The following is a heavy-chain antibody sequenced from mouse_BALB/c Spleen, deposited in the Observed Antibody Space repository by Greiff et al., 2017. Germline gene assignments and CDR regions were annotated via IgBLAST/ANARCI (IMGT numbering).Heavy chain of an antibody. J-gene: IGHJ3*01. V-gene: IGHV10-1*02. D-gene: IGHD2-4*01. Sequence: GGGLVQPKGSLKLSCAASGFTFNTYAMNWVRQAPGKGLEWVARIRSKSNNYATYYADSVKDRFTISRDDSQSMLYLQMNNLKTEDTAMYYCAYYDYDRAYWGQGTLVTVSA. CDR1: GFTFNTYA. CDR2: IRSKSNNYAT. CDR3: AYYDYDRAY.